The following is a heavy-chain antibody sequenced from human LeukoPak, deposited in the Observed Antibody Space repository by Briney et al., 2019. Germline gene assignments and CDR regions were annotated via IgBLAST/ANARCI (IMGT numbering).Heavy chain of an antibody. CDR1: GGSISSGDYY. CDR3: ARNILTGYRSLYFDY. Sequence: SETLSLTCTVSGGSISSGDYYWSWIRQPPGKGLEWIGYIYYSGSTYYNPSLKSRVTISVDTSTNQFSLKLSSVTAADTAVYYCARNILTGYRSLYFDYWGQGTLVTVSS. D-gene: IGHD3-9*01. J-gene: IGHJ4*02. V-gene: IGHV4-30-4*01. CDR2: IYYSGST.